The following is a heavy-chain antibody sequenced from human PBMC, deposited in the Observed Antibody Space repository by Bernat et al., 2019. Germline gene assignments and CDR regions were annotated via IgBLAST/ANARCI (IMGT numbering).Heavy chain of an antibody. CDR3: ARHPITMVRGVLLPYGMDV. J-gene: IGHJ6*04. CDR1: GGSISSSSYY. CDR2: IYYSGST. D-gene: IGHD3-10*01. Sequence: QLLLQESGPGLVKPSETLSLTCTVSGGSISSSSYYWGWIRQPPGKGLDWIGTIYYSGSTYYNPSLKSRVTISVDTSKNQFSLKLRSVTAADTAVYYCARHPITMVRGVLLPYGMDVWGKGTTVTVSS. V-gene: IGHV4-39*01.